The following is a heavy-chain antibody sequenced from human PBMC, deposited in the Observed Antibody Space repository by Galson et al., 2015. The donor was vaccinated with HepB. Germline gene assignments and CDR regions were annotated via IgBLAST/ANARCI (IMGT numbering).Heavy chain of an antibody. Sequence: SLRLSCAASGFTFSSYAIMWVRQAPGKGLEWVSGMSDNGDNTFYADSVKGRFTISRDISKNTVYLQMNSLRAEDTAVYYCARAVQRGVIILWGQGTLVTVSS. J-gene: IGHJ4*02. CDR2: MSDNGDNT. CDR1: GFTFSSYA. CDR3: ARAVQRGVIIL. V-gene: IGHV3-23*01. D-gene: IGHD3-10*01.